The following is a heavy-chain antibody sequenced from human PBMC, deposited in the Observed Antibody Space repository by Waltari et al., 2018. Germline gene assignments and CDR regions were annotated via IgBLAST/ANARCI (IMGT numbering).Heavy chain of an antibody. CDR3: ARIVGATLAYCQH. CDR2: IYYSGST. J-gene: IGHJ1*01. CDR1: GGSISSSSYY. Sequence: QLQLQESGPGLVKPSETLSLTCTVSGGSISSSSYYWGWIRQPPGKGLEWIGSIYYSGSTYDNPSLKSRVTISVDTSKNQFSLKLSSVTAADTAVYYCARIVGATLAYCQHWGQGTLVIVSS. D-gene: IGHD1-26*01. V-gene: IGHV4-39*07.